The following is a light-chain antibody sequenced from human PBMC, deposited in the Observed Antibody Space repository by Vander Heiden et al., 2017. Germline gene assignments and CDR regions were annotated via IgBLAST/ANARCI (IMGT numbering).Light chain of an antibody. CDR1: QGIGIW. CDR2: VAS. V-gene: IGKV1-12*01. CDR3: QQAYGFPRT. J-gene: IGKJ1*01. Sequence: DIQMTQSPSSVAASIGDRVTINCRASQGIGIWLAWFQQRPGTAPKLLIYVASRLQSGVPPRFSGSGSGTDFTLTISSLQPEDFATYYCQQAYGFPRTFGQGTKVEIK.